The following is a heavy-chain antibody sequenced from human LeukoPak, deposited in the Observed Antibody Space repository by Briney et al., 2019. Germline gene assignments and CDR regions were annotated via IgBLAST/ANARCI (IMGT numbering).Heavy chain of an antibody. V-gene: IGHV3-53*01. CDR2: LYSGGNT. CDR3: AREGASSSFGY. Sequence: SGGSLSLSCVVSGFTVSSNYMSWVRQAPGKGLEWVSVLYSGGNTYHADSVKGRFTISRDNSKNTLYLQMNSLRAEDTAVYYCAREGASSSFGYWGQGTLVTVSS. J-gene: IGHJ4*02. D-gene: IGHD6-13*01. CDR1: GFTVSSNY.